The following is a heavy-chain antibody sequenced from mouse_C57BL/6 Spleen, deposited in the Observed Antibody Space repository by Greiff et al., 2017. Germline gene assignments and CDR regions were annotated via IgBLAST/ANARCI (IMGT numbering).Heavy chain of an antibody. CDR3: AKGTYDYEGYYFDY. CDR2: ISSGSSTI. D-gene: IGHD2-4*01. Sequence: EVKLVESGGGLVKPGGSLKLSCAASGFTFSDYGMHWVRQAPEKGLEWVAYISSGSSTIYYADTVKGRFTISRDNAKNTLFLQMTSLRSEDTAMYYCAKGTYDYEGYYFDYWGQGTTLTVSS. V-gene: IGHV5-17*01. CDR1: GFTFSDYG. J-gene: IGHJ2*01.